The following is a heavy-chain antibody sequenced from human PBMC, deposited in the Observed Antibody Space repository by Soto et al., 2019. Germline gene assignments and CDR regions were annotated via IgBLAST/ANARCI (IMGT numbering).Heavy chain of an antibody. V-gene: IGHV4-34*01. CDR2: INNSGST. D-gene: IGHD3-22*01. Sequence: PSETLSLTCAVYGGSFSGYYWSWIRQPPGKGLEWMGEINNSGSTNYNPSLKSRVTISVDTSKNQLSLKLSSVSAADTAVYYCASCYYYDSSGYMYNWFDPWGQGTLVTVSS. CDR1: GGSFSGYY. CDR3: ASCYYYDSSGYMYNWFDP. J-gene: IGHJ5*02.